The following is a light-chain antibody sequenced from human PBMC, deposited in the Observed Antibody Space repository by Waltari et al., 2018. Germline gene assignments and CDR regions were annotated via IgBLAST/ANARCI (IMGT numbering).Light chain of an antibody. CDR3: QQSYSTPYT. V-gene: IGKV1-39*01. J-gene: IGKJ2*01. CDR2: AAS. CDR1: QTVNTY. Sequence: DILLTQSPVFLSAFVGDRVTISCRSSQTVNTYLNWYQQKLGEAPKLLIYAASTLQSGVPPRFSGTGSETVFTLTILSLQPEDFATYFCQQSYSTPYTFGPGT.